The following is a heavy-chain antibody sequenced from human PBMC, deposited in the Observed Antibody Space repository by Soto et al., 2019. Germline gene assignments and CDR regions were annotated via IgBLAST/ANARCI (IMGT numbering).Heavy chain of an antibody. CDR1: GYTFTSYG. V-gene: IGHV1-18*01. D-gene: IGHD2-8*01. Sequence: GASVKASSKARGYTFTSYGICWARQEQGKGLEWMGWISAYNGNTNYAQKLQGRVTMTTDTSTSTAYMELRSLRSDDTAVYYCARDQTYIVLMVYAPRGAFDIWGQGTMVTVSS. CDR3: ARDQTYIVLMVYAPRGAFDI. J-gene: IGHJ3*02. CDR2: ISAYNGNT.